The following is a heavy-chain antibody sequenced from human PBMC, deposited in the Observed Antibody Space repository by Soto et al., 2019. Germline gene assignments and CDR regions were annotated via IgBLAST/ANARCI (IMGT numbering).Heavy chain of an antibody. CDR1: GYTFSSAW. CDR2: IKSKTHGGTV. Sequence: EVQLVESGGGLVKPGGSLRLSCAGSGYTFSSAWMNWVRQAPGKGLEWVGRIKSKTHGGTVDYAAPVKGRFTISREDSKNTLYLQMNSLEIEDTAFYYCTGGVVGKPNGLDVWGQGTKVTVYS. V-gene: IGHV3-15*07. J-gene: IGHJ6*02. CDR3: TGGVVGKPNGLDV. D-gene: IGHD2-21*01.